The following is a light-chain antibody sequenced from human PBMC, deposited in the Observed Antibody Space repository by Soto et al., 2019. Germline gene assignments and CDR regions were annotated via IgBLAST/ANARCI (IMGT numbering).Light chain of an antibody. CDR1: QSISSY. V-gene: IGKV1-39*01. CDR3: QQSYSTPRT. J-gene: IGKJ1*01. Sequence: DIQMTQSPSSLPASVGDRVTITCRASQSISSYLNWYQQKPGKAPKLLIYAASSLQSGVPSRFSGSGSGTDFTLTISSLQPEDFATYYCQQSYSTPRTFGQGTKVDIK. CDR2: AAS.